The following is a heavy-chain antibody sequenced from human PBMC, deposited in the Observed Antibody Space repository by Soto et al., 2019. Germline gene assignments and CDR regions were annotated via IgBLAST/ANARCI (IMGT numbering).Heavy chain of an antibody. J-gene: IGHJ6*02. CDR2: ISGSGDKT. D-gene: IGHD4-17*01. CDR1: GFSFSTYP. CDR3: AKILSTVTTYYYGMDA. V-gene: IGHV3-23*01. Sequence: GGSLRLSCAASGFSFSTYPMVWFRQAPGKRLEAVSSISGSGDKTYYKDSVKGQFTISRDNSKNTVDLQMNSLRPEDTAVYYCAKILSTVTTYYYGMDAWGQGTTVTVSS.